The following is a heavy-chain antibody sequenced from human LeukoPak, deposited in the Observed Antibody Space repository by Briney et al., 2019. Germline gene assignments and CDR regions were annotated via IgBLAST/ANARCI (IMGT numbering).Heavy chain of an antibody. CDR2: IHYSGST. V-gene: IGHV4-59*01. J-gene: IGHJ4*02. D-gene: IGHD1-26*01. CDR3: ARGSGSAYFDY. Sequence: SETLSLTCTVSGVSIRSYYWSWIRQPPGKGLEWIGYIHYSGSTNYNPSLKSRVTISVDTSKNQFSLKLSSVTAADTAVYYCARGSGSAYFDYWGQGTLVTVSS. CDR1: GVSIRSYY.